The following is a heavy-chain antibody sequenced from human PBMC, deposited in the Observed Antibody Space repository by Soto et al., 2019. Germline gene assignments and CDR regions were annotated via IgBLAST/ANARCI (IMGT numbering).Heavy chain of an antibody. J-gene: IGHJ4*02. Sequence: SQTLSLPCVISGDSVSSNSAAWNWIRQSPSRGLEWLGRTYYRSKWYNDYAVSVKSRITINPDTSKNQFSLQLNSVTPEDTAVYYCAREGPLIAAAGRFDYWGQGTRVTVSS. V-gene: IGHV6-1*01. CDR1: GDSVSSNSAA. D-gene: IGHD6-13*01. CDR3: AREGPLIAAAGRFDY. CDR2: TYYRSKWYN.